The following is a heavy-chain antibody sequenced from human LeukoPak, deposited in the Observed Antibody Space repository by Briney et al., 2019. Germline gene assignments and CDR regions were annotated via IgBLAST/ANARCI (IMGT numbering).Heavy chain of an antibody. CDR1: GYRFTSYW. CDR2: IDPGDSDT. Sequence: GESLKISCKGSGYRFTSYWIGWVRQMPGKGLECMGIIDPGDSDTRYSPSFQGQVTIAADKSISTAYLQWSSLKASDTAMYYCARPPAAVAGTGDFDYWGQGTLVTVSS. CDR3: ARPPAAVAGTGDFDY. J-gene: IGHJ4*02. V-gene: IGHV5-51*01. D-gene: IGHD6-19*01.